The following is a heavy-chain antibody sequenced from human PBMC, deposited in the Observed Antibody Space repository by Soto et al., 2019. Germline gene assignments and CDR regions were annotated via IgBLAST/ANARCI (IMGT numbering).Heavy chain of an antibody. V-gene: IGHV1-69*13. J-gene: IGHJ6*02. D-gene: IGHD6-13*01. CDR1: GGTFSSYA. CDR3: ASGSSWRRNYYGMDV. CDR2: IIPIFGTA. Sequence: SVKVSCKASGGTFSSYAISWVRQAPGQGLEWMGGIIPIFGTANYAQEFQGRVTITADESTSTAYMELSSLRSEDTAVYYCASGSSWRRNYYGMDVWGQGTTVTVSS.